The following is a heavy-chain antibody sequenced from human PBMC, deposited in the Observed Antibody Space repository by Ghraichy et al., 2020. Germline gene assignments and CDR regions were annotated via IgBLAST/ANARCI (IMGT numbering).Heavy chain of an antibody. D-gene: IGHD6-13*01. CDR1: GFTFSSYG. CDR3: ARESLRGSSWSNYYYYYGMDV. CDR2: IWYDGSNK. Sequence: GGSLRLSCAASGFTFSSYGMHWVRQAPGKGLEWVAVIWYDGSNKYYADSVKGRFTISRDNSKNTLYLQMNSLRAEDTAVYYCARESLRGSSWSNYYYYYGMDVWGQGTTVTVSS. V-gene: IGHV3-33*08. J-gene: IGHJ6*02.